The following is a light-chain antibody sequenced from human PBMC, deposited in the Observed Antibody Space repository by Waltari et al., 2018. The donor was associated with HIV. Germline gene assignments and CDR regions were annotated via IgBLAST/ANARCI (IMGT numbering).Light chain of an antibody. V-gene: IGKV4-1*01. CDR3: HQYYSEPFS. Sequence: DIVLTQSPDSLALPLGERATIKCKSSQRVLYGTNGKTYLAWYQQKPGQPPKLLISWASTREYGVPDRFTGSGSGTDFTLTIARLQAEDVAVYYCHQYYSEPFSFGGGTKLEIK. CDR1: QRVLYGTNGKTY. J-gene: IGKJ4*01. CDR2: WAS.